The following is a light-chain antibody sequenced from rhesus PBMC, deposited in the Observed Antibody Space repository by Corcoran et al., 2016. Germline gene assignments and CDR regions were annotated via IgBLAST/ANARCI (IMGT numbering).Light chain of an antibody. J-gene: IGKJ1*01. CDR3: MQALQTPRT. CDR2: YGS. Sequence: DIVMTQTPLSLPVTLGEPASISCRSSQSLLNSNGYNYLNWYLQQPGQSPQLLIYYGSNRASRVPDRFSGSGSGTDFTMIISRVEAEDVGVYYCMQALQTPRTFGQGTKVEIK. V-gene: IGKV2-60*01. CDR1: QSLLNSNGYNY.